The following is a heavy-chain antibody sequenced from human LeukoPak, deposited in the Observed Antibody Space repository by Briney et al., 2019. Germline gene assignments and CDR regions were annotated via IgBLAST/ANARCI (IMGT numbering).Heavy chain of an antibody. V-gene: IGHV4-34*01. CDR1: SYSINSNYY. CDR3: ARRGDEVWFDP. D-gene: IGHD3-10*01. Sequence: SETLSLTCSVSSYSINSNYYWSWIRQPPGKGLEWIGEINHSGSTNYNPSLKSRVTISVDTSKNQFSLKLSSVTAADTAVYYCARRGDEVWFDPWGQGTLVTVSS. CDR2: INHSGST. J-gene: IGHJ5*02.